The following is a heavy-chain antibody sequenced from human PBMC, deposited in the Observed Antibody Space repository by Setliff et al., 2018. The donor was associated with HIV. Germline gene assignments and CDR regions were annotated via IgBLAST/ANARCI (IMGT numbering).Heavy chain of an antibody. CDR2: IYYSGST. V-gene: IGHV4-31*03. CDR3: ARAHLHMDV. CDR1: GGSISSGGYF. J-gene: IGHJ6*03. Sequence: SETLSLTCSVSGGSISSGGYFWSWIRQLPGQGLEWIGYIYYSGSTFYHPSLKSRVSISVDTAKNQFSLKLTSVTAADTGVYYCARAHLHMDVWGKGTTVTVSS.